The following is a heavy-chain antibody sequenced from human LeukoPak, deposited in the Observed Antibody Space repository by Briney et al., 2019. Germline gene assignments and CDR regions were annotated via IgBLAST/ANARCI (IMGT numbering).Heavy chain of an antibody. D-gene: IGHD2-21*01. CDR3: ARGGIAYCGGDCYSDAFDI. CDR1: GFTFSSYG. CDR2: IWYGGSNK. V-gene: IGHV3-33*08. Sequence: GGSVRLFCAASGFTFSSYGMHWVRQAPGKGLEWVAVIWYGGSNKYYADSVKGRFTISRDNSKNTLYLQMNSLRAEDAAVYYCARGGIAYCGGDCYSDAFDIWGQGTMVTVSS. J-gene: IGHJ3*02.